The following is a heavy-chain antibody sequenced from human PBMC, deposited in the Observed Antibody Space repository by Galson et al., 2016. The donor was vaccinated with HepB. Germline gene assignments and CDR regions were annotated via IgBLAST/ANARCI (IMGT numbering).Heavy chain of an antibody. D-gene: IGHD6-19*01. CDR3: AGNGWRGWFDP. V-gene: IGHV4-59*01. J-gene: IGHJ5*02. Sequence: ETLSLTCTVSGGSISSFNWSWIRQPPGKGLEWIGYIYYSGSTNYNPSLKSRVTISVDTSKNQFSLKLRSVTAADTAVYYCAGNGWRGWFDPWGQGILVTVSS. CDR1: GGSISSFN. CDR2: IYYSGST.